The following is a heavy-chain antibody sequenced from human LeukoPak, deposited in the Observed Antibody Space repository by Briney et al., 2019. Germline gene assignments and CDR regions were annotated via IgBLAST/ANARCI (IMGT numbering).Heavy chain of an antibody. J-gene: IGHJ4*02. D-gene: IGHD3-16*02. Sequence: PGGSLRLSCAASGFTFSSYAMSWVRQTPGKGLEWVSAISGSGGSTYCADSVKGRFTISRDNSKNTLYLQMNSLRAEDTAVYYCAKVEDLITFGGVIVPIFDYWGQGTLVTVSS. CDR3: AKVEDLITFGGVIVPIFDY. V-gene: IGHV3-23*01. CDR1: GFTFSSYA. CDR2: ISGSGGST.